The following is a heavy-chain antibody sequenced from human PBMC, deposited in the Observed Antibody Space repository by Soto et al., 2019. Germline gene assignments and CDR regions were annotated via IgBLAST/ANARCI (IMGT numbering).Heavy chain of an antibody. CDR1: GFTFSSYS. D-gene: IGHD5-18*01. J-gene: IGHJ4*02. CDR2: ISSSSSTI. CDR3: AREQDERGYSYGYKSLYY. Sequence: GGSLRLSCAASGFTFSSYSMNWVRQAPGKGLEWVSYISSSSSTIYYADSVKGRFTISRDNAKNSLYLQMNSLRAEDTAVYYCAREQDERGYSYGYKSLYYWGQGTLVTVSS. V-gene: IGHV3-48*01.